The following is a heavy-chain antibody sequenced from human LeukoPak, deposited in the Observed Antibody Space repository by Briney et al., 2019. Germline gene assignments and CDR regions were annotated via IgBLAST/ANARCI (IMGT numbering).Heavy chain of an antibody. CDR2: IYYSGST. CDR3: ARDHRGVPRY. J-gene: IGHJ4*02. CDR1: GVSVSSGSYY. Sequence: SETLSLTCTVSGVSVSSGSYYWSWIRQPPGKGLEWIGYIYYSGSTYYNPSLKSRVTISVDTSKNQFSLKLSSVTAADTAVYYCARDHRGVPRYWGQGTLVTVSS. V-gene: IGHV4-61*01. D-gene: IGHD2-8*02.